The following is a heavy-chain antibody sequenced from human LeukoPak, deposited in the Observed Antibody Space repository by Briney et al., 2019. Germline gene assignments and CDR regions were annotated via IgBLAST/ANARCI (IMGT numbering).Heavy chain of an antibody. J-gene: IGHJ4*02. Sequence: GASVKVSCKASGYTFTNYAMNWVRQSPGQALEWMGWINTNTVNPTYAQGFTARVVFSLDPSVSTAYLQISSLKAEDTAVYYCARLRNEDVRVTDYWGQGTLATVSS. CDR2: INTNTVNP. V-gene: IGHV7-4-1*02. CDR3: ARLRNEDVRVTDY. D-gene: IGHD2-21*02. CDR1: GYTFTNYA.